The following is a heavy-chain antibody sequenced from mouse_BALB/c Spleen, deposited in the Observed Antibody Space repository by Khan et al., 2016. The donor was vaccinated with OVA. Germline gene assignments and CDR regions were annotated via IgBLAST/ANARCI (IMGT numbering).Heavy chain of an antibody. V-gene: IGHV2-9*02. CDR1: GFSLTSYG. Sequence: QVQLKQSGPGLVAPSQSLSITCTVSGFSLTSYGVHWVSQPPGKGLEWLGIIWAGGSTNYNSALMSRLSISKDNSKSHVFLKMNSLQTVDTAIYYGARDDGGGNEAMDTWGQGTSVTVSS. CDR2: IWAGGST. J-gene: IGHJ4*01. CDR3: ARDDGGGNEAMDT. D-gene: IGHD2-3*01.